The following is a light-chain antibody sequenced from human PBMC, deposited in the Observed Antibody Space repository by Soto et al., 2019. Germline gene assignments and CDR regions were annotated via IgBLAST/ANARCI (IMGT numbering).Light chain of an antibody. Sequence: QSALTQPASVSGSPGQSITISCTGSSSDVGAYNYVSWYQQHPGKAPRLMIYEVTNRPSGVSNRFSGSNSGNTASLTISGLRAEDEADYYCSSYTSGSTLVVFGGGTKLTVL. V-gene: IGLV2-14*01. J-gene: IGLJ2*01. CDR1: SSDVGAYNY. CDR3: SSYTSGSTLVV. CDR2: EVT.